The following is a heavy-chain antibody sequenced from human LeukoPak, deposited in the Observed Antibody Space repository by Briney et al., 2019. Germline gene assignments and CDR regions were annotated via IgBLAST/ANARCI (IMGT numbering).Heavy chain of an antibody. D-gene: IGHD1-26*01. CDR1: GFTFSSYA. CDR3: AREFFDREGGTTVLDY. J-gene: IGHJ4*02. V-gene: IGHV3-21*01. CDR2: ISSGSSYI. Sequence: GGSLRLSCAASGFTFSSYAMSWVRQAPGKGLEWVSSISSGSSYIFYADSVKGRFTISRDNAKNSLYLQMNSLRAEDTAVYYCAREFFDREGGTTVLDYWGQGTLVTVSS.